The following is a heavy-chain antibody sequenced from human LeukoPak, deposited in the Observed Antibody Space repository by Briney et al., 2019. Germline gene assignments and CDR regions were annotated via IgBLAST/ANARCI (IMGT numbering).Heavy chain of an antibody. CDR1: GFTFSSYW. J-gene: IGHJ4*02. V-gene: IGHV3-74*01. D-gene: IGHD3-10*01. Sequence: PGGSLRLSCVASGFTFSSYWMHWVRQDPRKGLVWVSRINGDGRNINYADSVRGRFTISRDNAKNTLYLQMNTLRTEDTALYYCAKDIDYGSGSYYKSLDYWGQGTLVTVSS. CDR3: AKDIDYGSGSYYKSLDY. CDR2: INGDGRNI.